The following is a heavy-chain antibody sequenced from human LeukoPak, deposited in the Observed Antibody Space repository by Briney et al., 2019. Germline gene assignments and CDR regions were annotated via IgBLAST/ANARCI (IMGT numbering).Heavy chain of an antibody. D-gene: IGHD6-19*01. CDR1: GFTFSSYW. CDR2: ISGSGGST. J-gene: IGHJ4*02. V-gene: IGHV3-23*01. CDR3: AKDSQRIAVADPNDY. Sequence: PGGSLRLSCAASGFTFSSYWMSWVRQAPGKGLEWVSAISGSGGSTYYADSVKGRFTISRDNSKNTLYLQMNSLRAEDTAVYYCAKDSQRIAVADPNDYWGQGTLVTVSS.